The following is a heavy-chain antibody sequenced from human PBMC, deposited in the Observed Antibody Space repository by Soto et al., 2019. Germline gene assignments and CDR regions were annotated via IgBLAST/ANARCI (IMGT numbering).Heavy chain of an antibody. Sequence: EVQLVESGGGLVEPGGSLRLSCAASGFTFNGAWMNWVRQAPGKGLEWVGRVKSKVDGGSIDYAAPVRGRFTISRDDSRNLVDLQMNSLSADDSVKYYCSADRPYWWAYAFDYWGQGTLVTVSS. J-gene: IGHJ4*02. CDR1: GFTFNGAW. V-gene: IGHV3-15*07. D-gene: IGHD2-21*01. CDR2: VKSKVDGGSI. CDR3: SADRPYWWAYAFDY.